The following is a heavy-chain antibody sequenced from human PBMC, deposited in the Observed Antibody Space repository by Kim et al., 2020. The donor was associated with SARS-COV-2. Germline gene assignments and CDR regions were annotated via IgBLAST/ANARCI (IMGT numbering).Heavy chain of an antibody. D-gene: IGHD7-27*01. CDR1: GFIFNNYE. J-gene: IGHJ4*02. V-gene: IGHV3-48*03. CDR2: ISYSGDKS. CDR3: VRIWGFSPDY. Sequence: GGSLRLSCTVSGFIFNNYEVIWVRQAPGKGLQWVSFISYSGDKSDYADSVKGRFTISRDNAKNSLSLQMNSLRPEDTALYYCVRIWGFSPDYWGQGALVTVSS.